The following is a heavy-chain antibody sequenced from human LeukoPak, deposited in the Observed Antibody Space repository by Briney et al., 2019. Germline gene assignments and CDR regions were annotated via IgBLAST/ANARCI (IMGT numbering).Heavy chain of an antibody. Sequence: LAGGSLRLSCAASGFTFSSYAMSWVRQAPGKGLGWVSAISGSGGSTYYADSVKGRFTISRDNSKNTLYLQMNSLRAEDTAVYYCAKYWAYGDYQAYFDYWGQGTLVTVSS. V-gene: IGHV3-23*01. CDR2: ISGSGGST. J-gene: IGHJ4*02. CDR1: GFTFSSYA. CDR3: AKYWAYGDYQAYFDY. D-gene: IGHD4-17*01.